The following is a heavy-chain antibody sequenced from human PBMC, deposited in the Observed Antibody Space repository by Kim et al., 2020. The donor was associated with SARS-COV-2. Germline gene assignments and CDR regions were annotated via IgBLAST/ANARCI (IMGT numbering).Heavy chain of an antibody. CDR1: GGTFSSSA. CDR3: ARGPTTTVVTQPFDF. Sequence: ASVKVSCKVSGGTFSSSAITWVRQAPGHGLEWMGGIIPFYGAATYAQDFQGRVTISADVSTTTAYMELRSLRPDDTAVYFCARGPTTTVVTQPFDFWGQGTLVTVSS. D-gene: IGHD2-21*02. CDR2: IIPFYGAA. J-gene: IGHJ4*02. V-gene: IGHV1-69*13.